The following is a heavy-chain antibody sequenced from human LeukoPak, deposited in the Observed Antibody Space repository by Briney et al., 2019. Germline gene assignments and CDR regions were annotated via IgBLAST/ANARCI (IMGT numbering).Heavy chain of an antibody. D-gene: IGHD5-12*01. J-gene: IGHJ4*02. CDR2: MNPNSGST. CDR1: GYTFTSYD. V-gene: IGHV1-8*03. Sequence: ASVKVSCKASGYTFTSYDINWVGQATGQGLEWMGWMNPNSGSTGYAQKFQGRVTITRNTSISTAYMELSGLRSEDTAVYYCARGRSTGYPYYFEYWGQGTLVTVSS. CDR3: ARGRSTGYPYYFEY.